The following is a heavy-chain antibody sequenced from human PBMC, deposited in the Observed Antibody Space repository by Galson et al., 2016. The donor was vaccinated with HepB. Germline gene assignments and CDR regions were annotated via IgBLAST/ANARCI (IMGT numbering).Heavy chain of an antibody. CDR3: ARDIPGDYNGMDV. CDR2: LPSVGTYI. Sequence: SLRLSCAASGFTFSIYSLNWVRQAPGKGLEWVASLPSVGTYIYYADSVKGRFIISRGNAKNSLYLQMNSLRVDDTAVYYCARDIPGDYNGMDVWGQGTTVTVSS. D-gene: IGHD2-2*01. J-gene: IGHJ6*02. CDR1: GFTFSIYS. V-gene: IGHV3-21*06.